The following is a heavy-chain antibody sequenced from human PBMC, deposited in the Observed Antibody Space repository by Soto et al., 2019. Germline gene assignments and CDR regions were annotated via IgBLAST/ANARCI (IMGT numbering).Heavy chain of an antibody. Sequence: GGSLRLSCAAPGFTFITYAMSWVRQAPGKGLEWVSIISGSGGSTYYPDSVKGRFTISRDNSKNTLYLQMNSLRADDTAVYYCAKLPAAQSYFDFWGQGTLVTVSS. CDR3: AKLPAAQSYFDF. J-gene: IGHJ4*02. D-gene: IGHD2-2*01. V-gene: IGHV3-23*01. CDR2: ISGSGGST. CDR1: GFTFITYA.